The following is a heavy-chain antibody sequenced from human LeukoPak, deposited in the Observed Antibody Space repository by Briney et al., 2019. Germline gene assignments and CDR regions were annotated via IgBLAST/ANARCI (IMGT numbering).Heavy chain of an antibody. D-gene: IGHD6-13*01. CDR3: ARGSSSWYVAYYYYYMDV. J-gene: IGHJ6*03. V-gene: IGHV4-34*01. CDR2: INHSGST. Sequence: SETLSLTCAVYGGSFSGYYWSWIRQPPGKGLEWIGEINHSGSTNYNPSLMSRVTISVDTSKNQFSLKLSSVTAADTAVYYCARGSSSWYVAYYYYYMDVWGKGTTVTVSS. CDR1: GGSFSGYY.